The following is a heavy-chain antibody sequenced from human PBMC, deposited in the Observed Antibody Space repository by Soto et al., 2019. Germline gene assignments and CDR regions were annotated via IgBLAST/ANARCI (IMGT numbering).Heavy chain of an antibody. CDR2: IYYSGST. CDR1: GGSISSGGYY. Sequence: ASETLSLTCTVSGGSISSGGYYWSWIRQHPGKGLEWIGYIYYSGSTYYNPSLKSRVTISVDTSKNQFSLKLSSVTAADTAVYYCARVKVPYYFDYWGQGTLVTVYS. V-gene: IGHV4-31*03. CDR3: ARVKVPYYFDY. J-gene: IGHJ4*02. D-gene: IGHD2-2*01.